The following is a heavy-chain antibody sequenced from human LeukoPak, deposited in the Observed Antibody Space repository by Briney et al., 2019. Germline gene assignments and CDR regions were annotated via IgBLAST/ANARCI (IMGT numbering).Heavy chain of an antibody. Sequence: GGSLRLSCAASGFTVSSNYMSWVRQAPGKGLERVSVIYSGGSTYYADSVKGRFTISRDNSKNTLYLQMNSLRAEDTAVYYCARDRTYDYYDSSGSMNYGMDVWGQGTTVTVSS. D-gene: IGHD3-22*01. V-gene: IGHV3-66*02. CDR2: IYSGGST. J-gene: IGHJ6*02. CDR3: ARDRTYDYYDSSGSMNYGMDV. CDR1: GFTVSSNY.